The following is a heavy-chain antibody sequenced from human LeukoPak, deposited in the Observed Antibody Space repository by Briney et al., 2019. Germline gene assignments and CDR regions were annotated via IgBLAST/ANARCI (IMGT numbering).Heavy chain of an antibody. CDR2: IYHSGST. D-gene: IGHD2-21*02. CDR3: ARVTAGDYFDY. CDR1: GYSISSGYY. V-gene: IGHV4-38-2*02. J-gene: IGHJ4*02. Sequence: NPSETLSLTCTVSGYSISSGYYWGWIRQPPGKGLEWIGSIYHSGSTYYNPSLKSRVTISVDTSKNQFSLKLSSVTAADTAVYYCARVTAGDYFDYWGQGTLVTVSS.